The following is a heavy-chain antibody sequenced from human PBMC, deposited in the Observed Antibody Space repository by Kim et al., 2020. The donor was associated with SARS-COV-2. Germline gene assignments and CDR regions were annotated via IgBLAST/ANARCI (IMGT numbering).Heavy chain of an antibody. V-gene: IGHV3-21*01. D-gene: IGHD1-26*01. Sequence: GGSLRLSCAASGFTFSSYTMNWVRQVPGKGLEWVSLSSSSSTYIYYADSLKGRFTISRDNAKNSLYLQMNSLRAEDTAVYYCAGDQGRGSPYYFDYWGQGTLVTVSS. CDR3: AGDQGRGSPYYFDY. CDR2: SSSSSTYI. J-gene: IGHJ4*02. CDR1: GFTFSSYT.